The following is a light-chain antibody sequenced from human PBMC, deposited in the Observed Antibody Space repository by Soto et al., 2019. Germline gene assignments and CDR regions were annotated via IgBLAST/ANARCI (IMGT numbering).Light chain of an antibody. Sequence: QSALTQPASVSGSPGQSITISCTGTSSDVGAYNYVSWYQQHPDKAPKLMIYEVINRPSGVSNRFSGSKSGNTASLTISGLQAEDEADYYCTSYTNSGTWVFGGGTKLTVL. J-gene: IGLJ3*02. CDR2: EVI. V-gene: IGLV2-14*01. CDR1: SSDVGAYNY. CDR3: TSYTNSGTWV.